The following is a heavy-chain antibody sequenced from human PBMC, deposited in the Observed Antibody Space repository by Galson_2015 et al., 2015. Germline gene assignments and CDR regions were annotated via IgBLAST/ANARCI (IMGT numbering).Heavy chain of an antibody. CDR3: ARASGEFLSGQNWFDR. J-gene: IGHJ5*02. V-gene: IGHV1-2*06. CDR2: INDNSGGT. CDR1: GYNFNGYY. Sequence: SVKVSCKASGYNFNGYYMHWVRQAPGQGLEWMGRINDNSGGTNYAQKFQGRVTMTRDTSISTAYMEVSRLRSDDTAVYYCARASGEFLSGQNWFDRWGQGTLVTVSS. D-gene: IGHD3-3*01.